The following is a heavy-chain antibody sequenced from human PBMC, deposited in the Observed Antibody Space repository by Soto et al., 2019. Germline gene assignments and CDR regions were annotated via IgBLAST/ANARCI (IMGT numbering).Heavy chain of an antibody. V-gene: IGHV4-61*01. D-gene: IGHD2-2*01. CDR1: GGSVSSGSDY. J-gene: IGHJ4*02. CDR3: ARSGIVVVPAAIRAFDY. Sequence: PSETLSLTCTVSGGSVSSGSDYWSWIRQPPGKGLEWIGYIYYSGSTNYNPSLKSRVTISVDTSKNQFSLKLSSVTAADTAVYYCARSGIVVVPAAIRAFDYWGQGTLVTVSS. CDR2: IYYSGST.